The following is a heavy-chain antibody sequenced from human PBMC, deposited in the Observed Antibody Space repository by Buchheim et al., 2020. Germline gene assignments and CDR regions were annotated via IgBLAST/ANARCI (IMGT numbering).Heavy chain of an antibody. J-gene: IGHJ4*02. D-gene: IGHD1-26*01. CDR3: AKDRVGATRGIGDY. V-gene: IGHV3-30*18. Sequence: QVQLVESGGGVVQPGRSLRLSCAASGFTFSSYGMHWVRQAPGKGLEWVAVISYDGSNKYYADSVKGRFTISRDNSKNTLYLQMNSLRAEDTAVYYCAKDRVGATRGIGDYWGQGTL. CDR2: ISYDGSNK. CDR1: GFTFSSYG.